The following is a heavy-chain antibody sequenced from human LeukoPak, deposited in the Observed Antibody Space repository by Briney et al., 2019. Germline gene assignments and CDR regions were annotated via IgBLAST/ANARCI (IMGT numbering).Heavy chain of an antibody. CDR2: ISGCVGST. Sequence: GGSLRLSCAASGFTLSSYAISWVRQAPGKGLEWVSAISGCVGSTYYADSVTGRFTISRENSKNTLYLQMNSLRAEETAVYYCAKGPEWELVENAFDIWGQGTLVTVSS. D-gene: IGHD1-26*01. CDR1: GFTLSSYA. CDR3: AKGPEWELVENAFDI. V-gene: IGHV3-23*01. J-gene: IGHJ3*02.